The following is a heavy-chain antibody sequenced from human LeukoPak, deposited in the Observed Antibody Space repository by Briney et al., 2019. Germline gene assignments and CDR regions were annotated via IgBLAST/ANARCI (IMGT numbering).Heavy chain of an antibody. CDR3: AKEGKIVLMVYARFYFDY. CDR2: IRYDGSNK. J-gene: IGHJ4*02. V-gene: IGHV3-30*02. D-gene: IGHD2-8*01. Sequence: GGSLRLSCAASGFTFSSYGMHWVRQVPGKGLEWVAFIRYDGSNKYYADSVKGRFTISRDNSKNTLYLQMNSLRAEDTAVYYSAKEGKIVLMVYARFYFDYWGQGTLVTVSS. CDR1: GFTFSSYG.